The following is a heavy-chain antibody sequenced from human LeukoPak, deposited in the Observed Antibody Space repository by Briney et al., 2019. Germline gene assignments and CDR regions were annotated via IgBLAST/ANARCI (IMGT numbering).Heavy chain of an antibody. Sequence: GGSLRLSCAASGFTFSRYAMHWVRQAPGKGLEWVAIISYDGSNKYYADSVKGRFTISRDNSKNTLYLQMNSLRTEDTAVYYCAKDFGQRTAAIAYWGQGTLVTVSS. CDR2: ISYDGSNK. V-gene: IGHV3-30*04. D-gene: IGHD2-2*01. CDR3: AKDFGQRTAAIAY. CDR1: GFTFSRYA. J-gene: IGHJ4*02.